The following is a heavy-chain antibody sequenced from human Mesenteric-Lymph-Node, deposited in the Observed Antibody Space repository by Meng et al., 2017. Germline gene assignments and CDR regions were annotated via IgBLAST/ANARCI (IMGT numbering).Heavy chain of an antibody. Sequence: SGPTLVKPTQTLTLTCTVSGFSLSTSGVGVGWIRQSPGKALEWLAVIYWSDEKRYSPTLKSRLTISKDTSKNQVVLTVTNMDPVDTATYYCAHRRGASTTGGLFDPWGQGTLVTVSS. J-gene: IGHJ5*02. CDR2: IYWSDEK. CDR3: AHRRGASTTGGLFDP. V-gene: IGHV2-5*01. D-gene: IGHD1-1*01. CDR1: GFSLSTSGVG.